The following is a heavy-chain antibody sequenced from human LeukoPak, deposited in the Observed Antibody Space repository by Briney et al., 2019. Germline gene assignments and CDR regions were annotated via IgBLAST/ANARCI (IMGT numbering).Heavy chain of an antibody. D-gene: IGHD2-2*01. J-gene: IGHJ6*03. V-gene: IGHV3-74*01. Sequence: AGGSLRLSCSASGFTFSSYWMHWVRQAPGKGLVWVSRINSDGSSTSYADSVKGRFTISRDNAKNTLYLQMNSLRAEDTAVYYCAREGGRGDVVVPAAIVHYYYYMDVWGKGTTVTISS. CDR3: AREGGRGDVVVPAAIVHYYYYMDV. CDR2: INSDGSST. CDR1: GFTFSSYW.